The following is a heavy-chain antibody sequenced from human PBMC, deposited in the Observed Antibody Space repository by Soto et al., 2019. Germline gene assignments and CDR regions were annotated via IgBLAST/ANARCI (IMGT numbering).Heavy chain of an antibody. V-gene: IGHV3-30-3*01. J-gene: IGHJ6*02. Sequence: GGSLRLSCAASGFTFSPYAMHWVRHVPGQGLEWVAVISFDGNIKYEADSVKGRFTISRDNSKNTLFLQMDSLKGEDTAVYSCARAPRRYCTCLICLGYYGLDVWGQGTAVTVSS. CDR2: ISFDGNIK. CDR1: GFTFSPYA. D-gene: IGHD2-8*01. CDR3: ARAPRRYCTCLICLGYYGLDV.